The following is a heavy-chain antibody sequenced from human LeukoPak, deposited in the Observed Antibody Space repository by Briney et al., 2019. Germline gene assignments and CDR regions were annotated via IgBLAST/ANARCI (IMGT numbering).Heavy chain of an antibody. V-gene: IGHV3-48*03. J-gene: IGHJ4*02. CDR2: ISSSGSTT. CDR3: AREIGSAARGR. D-gene: IGHD6-13*01. Sequence: GGSLRLSCAASGFSFSSYEMNWVRQAPGKGLEWISYISSSGSTTYCADSVKGRFTISRDNAKNSMYLQMNSLRAEDTAVYYCAREIGSAARGRWGQGTLVTVSS. CDR1: GFSFSSYE.